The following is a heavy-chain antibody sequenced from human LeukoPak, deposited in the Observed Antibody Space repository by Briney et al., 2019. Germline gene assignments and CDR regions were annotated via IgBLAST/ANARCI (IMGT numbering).Heavy chain of an antibody. D-gene: IGHD3-3*01. J-gene: IGHJ4*02. CDR3: ARGSIEGYDFWSGYYRYFDS. CDR1: GGSISSYY. V-gene: IGHV4-59*01. CDR2: IYYSGST. Sequence: SETLSLTCTVSGGSISSYYWSWIRQPPGKGLEWIGYIYYSGSTNYNPSLKSRVTISVDTSKNQFSLKLSSVTAADTAVYYCARGSIEGYDFWSGYYRYFDSWGQGTLVTVSS.